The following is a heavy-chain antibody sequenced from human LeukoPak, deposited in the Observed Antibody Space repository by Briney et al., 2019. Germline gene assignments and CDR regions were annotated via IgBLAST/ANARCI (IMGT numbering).Heavy chain of an antibody. CDR2: INHSGST. V-gene: IGHV4-34*01. CDR1: GGSLSGYY. CDR3: ARGLMGYDRRHFDY. Sequence: SETLSLTCAVYGGSLSGYYWSWIRQPPGKGLEWIGEINHSGSTNYNPSLKSRVTISVDTSKNQFSLKLSSVTAADTAVYYCARGLMGYDRRHFDYWGQGTLVTVSS. D-gene: IGHD5-12*01. J-gene: IGHJ4*02.